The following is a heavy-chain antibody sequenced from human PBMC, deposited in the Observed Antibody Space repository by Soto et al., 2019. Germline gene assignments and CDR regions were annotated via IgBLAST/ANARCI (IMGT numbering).Heavy chain of an antibody. Sequence: GGSLRLSCAASGFTFSSYSMNWVRQAPGKGLEWVSYISSSSSTIYYADSVKGRFTISRDNAKNSLYLQMNSLRAEDTAVYYCARDRLSSSWYREWFDPWGQGTLVTSPQ. D-gene: IGHD6-13*01. CDR3: ARDRLSSSWYREWFDP. CDR2: ISSSSSTI. CDR1: GFTFSSYS. V-gene: IGHV3-48*01. J-gene: IGHJ5*02.